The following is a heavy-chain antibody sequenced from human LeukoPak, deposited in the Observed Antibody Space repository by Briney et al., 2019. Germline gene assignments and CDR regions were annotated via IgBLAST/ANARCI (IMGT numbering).Heavy chain of an antibody. J-gene: IGHJ3*02. D-gene: IGHD3-16*01. CDR1: GGSISSGGYY. V-gene: IGHV4-31*03. CDR3: ARAATGGIGDNFDI. CDR2: IHYSGST. Sequence: PSETLSLTCTVSGGSISSGGYYWSWIRQHPGKGLEWIGNIHYSGSTYYNPSLKSRVTISVDTSKNQFSLNLSSVTAADTAVYYCARAATGGIGDNFDIWGQGTMVTVSS.